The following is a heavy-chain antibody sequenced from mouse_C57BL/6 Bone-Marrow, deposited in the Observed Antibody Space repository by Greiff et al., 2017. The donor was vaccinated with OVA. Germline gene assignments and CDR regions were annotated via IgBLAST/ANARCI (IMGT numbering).Heavy chain of an antibody. Sequence: EVQLQQSGPELVKPGASVKMSCKASGYTFTDYNMHWVKQSHGKSLEWIGYINPNNGGTSYNQKFKGKATLTVNKSSSTAYMELRSLTSEESAVYYCARSRISNPFAYWGEGTLVTVSA. J-gene: IGHJ3*01. CDR2: INPNNGGT. V-gene: IGHV1-22*01. CDR3: ARSRISNPFAY. CDR1: GYTFTDYN. D-gene: IGHD2-5*01.